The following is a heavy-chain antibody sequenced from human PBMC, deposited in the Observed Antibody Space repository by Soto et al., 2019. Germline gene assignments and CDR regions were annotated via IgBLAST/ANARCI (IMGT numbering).Heavy chain of an antibody. J-gene: IGHJ6*02. CDR1: GFTFSSYG. CDR2: ISYDGSNK. V-gene: IGHV3-30*18. CDR3: AKAFGSSWYDYGMDV. D-gene: IGHD6-13*01. Sequence: QVQLVESGGGVVQPGRSLRLSCAASGFTFSSYGMHWVRQAPGKGLEWVAVISYDGSNKYYADSVKGRFTISRDNSKNRLYLQMNSLRAEDTAVYYCAKAFGSSWYDYGMDVWGQGTTVTVSS.